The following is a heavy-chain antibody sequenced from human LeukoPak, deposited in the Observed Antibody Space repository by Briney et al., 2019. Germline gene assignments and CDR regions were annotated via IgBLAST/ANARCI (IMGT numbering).Heavy chain of an antibody. CDR2: IYYSGST. V-gene: IGHV4-59*07. CDR1: VDPNRPYY. CDR3: ARHADTGYGWFDP. J-gene: IGHJ5*02. D-gene: IGHD3-16*01. Sequence: SSDTQSLLCTLSVDPNRPYYGSWIRHPPERALEWIGYIYYSGSTNYNPSLKSRVTISVDTSKNQFSLKLSSVTAADTAVYYCARHADTGYGWFDPWGQGTLVTVSS.